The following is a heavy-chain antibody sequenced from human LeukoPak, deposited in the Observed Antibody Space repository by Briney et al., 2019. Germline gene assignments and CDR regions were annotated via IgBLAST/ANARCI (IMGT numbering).Heavy chain of an antibody. CDR3: ARDGGEDYYDTPI. V-gene: IGHV1-46*01. J-gene: IGHJ3*02. D-gene: IGHD3-22*01. Sequence: ASVKVSCKASGYTFTSYYMHWVRQAPGQGLEWMGIINPSGGSTSYAQKFQGRVTMTRDTSTSTVYMELSGLRSEDTAVYYCARDGGEDYYDTPIWGQGTMVTVSS. CDR2: INPSGGST. CDR1: GYTFTSYY.